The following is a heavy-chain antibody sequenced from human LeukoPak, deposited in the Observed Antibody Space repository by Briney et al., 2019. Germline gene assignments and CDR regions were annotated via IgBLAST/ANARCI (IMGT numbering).Heavy chain of an antibody. D-gene: IGHD3-9*01. CDR1: GFTFSSYW. CDR2: ISGDGRNI. Sequence: GGSLRLSCVASGFTFSSYWMHWVRQDPRKGLVWVSRISGDGRNINYADSVRGRFTISRDKLKNTLYLQMNSLRAEDTAVYYCARAYYDILTGYSPGAFDIWGQGTMVTVSS. CDR3: ARAYYDILTGYSPGAFDI. V-gene: IGHV3-74*01. J-gene: IGHJ3*02.